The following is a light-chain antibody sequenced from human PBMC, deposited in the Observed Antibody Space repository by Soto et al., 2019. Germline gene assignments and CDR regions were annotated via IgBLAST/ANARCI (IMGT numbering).Light chain of an antibody. J-gene: IGKJ5*01. CDR3: QQRSNWIT. Sequence: EIVLTQSPATLSLSPGERATLSCRASQSVSSYLAWYQQKPGQAPRLLIYDASNRATVIPARFSGSGSGTDFTLTISSLEPEDFAVYYCQQRSNWITLGQGTRLEIK. CDR2: DAS. CDR1: QSVSSY. V-gene: IGKV3-11*01.